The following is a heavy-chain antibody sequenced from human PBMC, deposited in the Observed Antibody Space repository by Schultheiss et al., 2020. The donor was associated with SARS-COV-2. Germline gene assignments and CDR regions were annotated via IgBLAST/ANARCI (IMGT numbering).Heavy chain of an antibody. CDR1: GFTFSSYG. V-gene: IGHV3-21*01. CDR3: ARDTGAPFDY. J-gene: IGHJ4*02. Sequence: GSLRLSCAASGFTFSSYGMHWVRQAPGKGLEWVSTISGTGGSTYYADSVKGRFTISRDNAKNSLYLQMNSLRAEDTAVYYCARDTGAPFDYWGQGTLVTVSS. D-gene: IGHD1-26*01. CDR2: ISGTGGST.